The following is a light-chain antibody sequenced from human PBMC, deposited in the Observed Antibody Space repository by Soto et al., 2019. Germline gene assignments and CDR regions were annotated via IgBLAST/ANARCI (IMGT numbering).Light chain of an antibody. J-gene: IGKJ1*01. CDR1: QSVSSNY. Sequence: EIVLTQSPGTLSLSPGERATLSCRASQSVSSNYLAWYQQQPGQAPRLLIYGASSRATGIPDRFSGSGSGTDFTITISRLEPEDFAVYYCQQYGRSPGTFGQGTKVEIK. CDR3: QQYGRSPGT. CDR2: GAS. V-gene: IGKV3-20*01.